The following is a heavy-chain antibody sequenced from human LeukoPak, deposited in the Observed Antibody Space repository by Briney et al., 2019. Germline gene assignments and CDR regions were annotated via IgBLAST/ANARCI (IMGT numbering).Heavy chain of an antibody. V-gene: IGHV1-2*02. CDR2: INPNSGGT. D-gene: IGHD6-6*01. J-gene: IGHJ5*02. CDR1: GYTFTGYY. CDR3: ARDVEEYSSSWGDNWFDP. Sequence: ASVKVSCKASGYTFTGYYMHWVRQAPGRGLEWMGWINPNSGGTNYAQKFQGGVTMTRDTSISTAYMELSRLRSDDTAVYYCARDVEEYSSSWGDNWFDPWGQGTLVTVSS.